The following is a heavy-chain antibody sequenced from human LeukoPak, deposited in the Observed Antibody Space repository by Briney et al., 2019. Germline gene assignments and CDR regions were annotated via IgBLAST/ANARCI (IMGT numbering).Heavy chain of an antibody. CDR2: ICRSSSTI. V-gene: IGHV3-48*04. CDR1: GFTFSSYS. J-gene: IGHJ4*02. CDR3: ASERFGSGSYYNVSTDY. D-gene: IGHD3-10*01. Sequence: GGSLRLSCAASGFTFSSYSMNWVRQAPGKGLEWVSYICRSSSTIYQADPVKGRFTISRDNAKNSLYLQMNSLRAEDRAVYYCASERFGSGSYYNVSTDYWGQGTLVTVSS.